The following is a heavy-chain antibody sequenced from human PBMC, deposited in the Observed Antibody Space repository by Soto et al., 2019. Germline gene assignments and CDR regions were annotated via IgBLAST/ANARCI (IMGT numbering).Heavy chain of an antibody. Sequence: ELQLVESGGGLVQPGGSLRLSCAGSGFTFSIYSMNWVRQAPGKGLEWVSYISSGSDTIYYADSVKGRFTISRDNAKNSLYLQMNSLRDEDTGVYYCARSPPTLPNNYDFVVWGQGTLVTVSS. D-gene: IGHD3-16*01. V-gene: IGHV3-48*02. CDR3: ARSPPTLPNNYDFVV. CDR2: ISSGSDTI. CDR1: GFTFSIYS. J-gene: IGHJ4*02.